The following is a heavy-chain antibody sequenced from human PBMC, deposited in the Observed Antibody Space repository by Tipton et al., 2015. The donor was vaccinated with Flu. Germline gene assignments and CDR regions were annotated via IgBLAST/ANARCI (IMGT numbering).Heavy chain of an antibody. CDR1: GDSISSYY. D-gene: IGHD2/OR15-2a*01. CDR2: MYYSGST. CDR3: ARGGYDFGPHAWFDP. J-gene: IGHJ5*02. Sequence: TLSLTCTVSGDSISSYYWSWIRQPPGKGLEWIGYMYYSGSTKYNPSLKSRVTISIDTSKHQFSLKVTSVTAADTAVYYCARGGYDFGPHAWFDPWGQGRLVTVSS. V-gene: IGHV4-59*08.